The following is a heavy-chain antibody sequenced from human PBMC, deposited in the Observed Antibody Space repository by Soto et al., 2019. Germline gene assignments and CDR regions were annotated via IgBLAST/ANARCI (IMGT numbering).Heavy chain of an antibody. V-gene: IGHV3-49*05. Sequence: EVQLVESGGGLVKPGRSLRLSCTASGFTFGDYAMRWFRQAPGKGLELVGFIRSKAYGGTTEYSASVKGRFTISRDDSKSIAYLQMNGLKTEGSAVYYYTSSGPVARDYWGQGTLVIVSS. D-gene: IGHD5-12*01. CDR2: IRSKAYGGTT. J-gene: IGHJ4*02. CDR1: GFTFGDYA. CDR3: TSSGPVARDY.